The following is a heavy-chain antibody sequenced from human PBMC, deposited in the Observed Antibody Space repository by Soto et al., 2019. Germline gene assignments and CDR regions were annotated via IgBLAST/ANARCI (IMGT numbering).Heavy chain of an antibody. CDR1: GFTFSSYS. V-gene: IGHV3-48*02. D-gene: IGHD6-13*01. CDR2: ISSSSSTI. J-gene: IGHJ6*02. CDR3: EKTTTRYSSSWYLIYGIDV. Sequence: SLRLSCAASGFTFSSYSMNWVRQAPGKGLACLSYISSSSSTIYYADSVKVRFTISRDNAKNSLYLQMNSLREEDTAVYYCEKTTTRYSSSWYLIYGIDVWGQGTRV.